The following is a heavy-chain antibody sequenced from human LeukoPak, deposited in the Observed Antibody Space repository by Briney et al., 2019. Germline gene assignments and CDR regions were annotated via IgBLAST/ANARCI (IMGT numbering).Heavy chain of an antibody. CDR2: ISSSGSTI. J-gene: IGHJ4*02. CDR1: GFTFRNYT. Sequence: PGGSLRLSCAASGFTFRNYTMNWVRQAPGEGLEWVSYISSSGSTIYYADSVKGRFTISRDNAKNSLYLQMNSLRAEDTAVYYCARGSSFGELSHWGQGTLVTVSS. V-gene: IGHV3-48*04. CDR3: ARGSSFGELSH. D-gene: IGHD3-10*01.